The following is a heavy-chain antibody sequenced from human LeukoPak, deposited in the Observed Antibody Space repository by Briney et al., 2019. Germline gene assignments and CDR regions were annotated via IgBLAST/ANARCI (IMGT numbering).Heavy chain of an antibody. J-gene: IGHJ4*02. V-gene: IGHV1-69*04. Sequence: ASVKVSCKASGGTFSSYAISWVRQAPGQGLEWMRRIIPILGIANYAQKFQGRVTITADKSTSTAYMELSSLRSEDTAVYYCARSPHSSFCSSTSCYRREDFDYWGQGTLVTVSS. CDR1: GGTFSSYA. D-gene: IGHD2-2*01. CDR2: IIPILGIA. CDR3: ARSPHSSFCSSTSCYRREDFDY.